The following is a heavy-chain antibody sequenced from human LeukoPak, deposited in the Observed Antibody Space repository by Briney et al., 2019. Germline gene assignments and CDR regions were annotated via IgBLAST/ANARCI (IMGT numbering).Heavy chain of an antibody. CDR3: AREWYSGSYPYMDV. CDR2: ISAYNGNT. Sequence: EASVKVSCKASGYTFTSYGISWVRQAPGQGLEWMGWISAYNGNTNYAQKLQGRVTMTTDTSTSTAYMELSSLRSEDTVVYYCAREWYSGSYPYMDVWGKGTTVTVSS. J-gene: IGHJ6*03. D-gene: IGHD1-26*01. CDR1: GYTFTSYG. V-gene: IGHV1-18*01.